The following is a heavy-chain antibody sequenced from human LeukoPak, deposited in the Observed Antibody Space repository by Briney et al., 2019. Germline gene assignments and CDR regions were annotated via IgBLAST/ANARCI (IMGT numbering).Heavy chain of an antibody. CDR3: ARVSRRYCSSTSCSVTYYYYMDV. V-gene: IGHV3-20*04. CDR2: INWNGGST. Sequence: PGGSLRLSCAASGFTFDDYGMSWVRQAPGKGLDWVSGINWNGGSTGYADSVKGRFTISRDNAKNSLYLQMNSLRAEDTALYYCARVSRRYCSSTSCSVTYYYYMDVWGKGTTVTVSS. CDR1: GFTFDDYG. J-gene: IGHJ6*03. D-gene: IGHD2-2*01.